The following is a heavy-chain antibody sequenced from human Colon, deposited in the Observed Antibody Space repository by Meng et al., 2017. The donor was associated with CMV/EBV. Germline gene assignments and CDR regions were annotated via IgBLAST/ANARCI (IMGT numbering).Heavy chain of an antibody. D-gene: IGHD3-3*02. Sequence: SETLSLTCTVSGGSIRSYYWSWIRQPPGERLEWIGHMYYTGRSNYNPSLRSRVTISMDTSKNQFSLRLSSVTAADTAVYYCARGKWWGKSGRALAGSESSGSTFLWSNWFDPWGQGTLVTVSS. J-gene: IGHJ5*02. CDR2: MYYTGRS. V-gene: IGHV4-59*01. CDR3: ARGKWWGKSGRALAGSESSGSTFLWSNWFDP. CDR1: GGSIRSYY.